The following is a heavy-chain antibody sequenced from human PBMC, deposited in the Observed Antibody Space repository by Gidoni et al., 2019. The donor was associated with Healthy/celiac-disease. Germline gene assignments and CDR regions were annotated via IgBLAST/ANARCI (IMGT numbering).Heavy chain of an antibody. CDR2: ISGSGGST. J-gene: IGHJ4*02. D-gene: IGHD6-19*01. CDR1: GFTFRSYA. V-gene: IGHV3-23*01. Sequence: EVQLLESGGGLVQPGGSLRLSCAASGFTFRSYAMSWVRQAPGKGLEWVSAISGSGGSTYYAASVKGRFTISRDNSKNTLYLQMHSLRAEDTAVYYCANHRSGWYWSSSSYWGQGTLVTVSS. CDR3: ANHRSGWYWSSSSY.